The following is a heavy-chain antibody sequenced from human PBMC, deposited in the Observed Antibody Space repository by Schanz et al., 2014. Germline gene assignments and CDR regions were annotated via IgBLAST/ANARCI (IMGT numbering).Heavy chain of an antibody. CDR3: ARDKGGYYPFDY. CDR2: IKEDGSEK. CDR1: GFTFSSNW. J-gene: IGHJ4*02. D-gene: IGHD3-3*01. Sequence: EEQLVESGGGLVQPGGSLRLSCAASGFTFSSNWMSWVRQAPGKGLEWVANIKEDGSEKYYVDSVKGRFTISRDNAKNSLYLQMNSLRAEDTAVYYCARDKGGYYPFDYWGQGTLVTVSS. V-gene: IGHV3-7*01.